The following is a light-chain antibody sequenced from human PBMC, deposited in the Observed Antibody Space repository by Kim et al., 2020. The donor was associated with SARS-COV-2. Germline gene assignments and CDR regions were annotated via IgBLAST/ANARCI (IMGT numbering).Light chain of an antibody. CDR1: RSTIGNNY. CDR3: GTWDSSLSARV. Sequence: GRKVTMSYTGTRSTIGNNYVSGYQQLPGTAPKLLIYDNNKRPSGIPDRFSGSKSGTSATLGITGLRTGDEADYYCGTWDSSLSARVFGGGTQLTVL. J-gene: IGLJ3*02. CDR2: DNN. V-gene: IGLV1-51*01.